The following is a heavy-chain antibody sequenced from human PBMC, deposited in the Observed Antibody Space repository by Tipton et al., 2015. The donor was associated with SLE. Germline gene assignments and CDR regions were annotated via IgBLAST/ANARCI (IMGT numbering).Heavy chain of an antibody. CDR3: ARVLGSYYGMDV. CDR1: GDSISSSNYY. J-gene: IGHJ6*02. V-gene: IGHV3-11*04. Sequence: LSLTCTVSGDSISSSNYYWGWIRQAPGKGLEWVSYISSNGKAKYYADSVKGRFTISRDNAKNSLYLQMNSLRAEDTAVYYCARVLGSYYGMDVWGQGTTVTVSS. CDR2: ISSNGKAK.